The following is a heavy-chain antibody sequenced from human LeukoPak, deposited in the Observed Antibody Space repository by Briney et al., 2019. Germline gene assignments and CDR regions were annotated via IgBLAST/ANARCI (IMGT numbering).Heavy chain of an antibody. CDR1: GLPIADFA. Sequence: GGSLRLSCVASGLPIADFAMHWVRQAPGKGLEWVSLISGDGVSTFYADSVKGRFSISRDSSKNSLSLEMNSLRTEDTAMYYCARESGKFDYWGQGTLVAVSS. J-gene: IGHJ4*02. V-gene: IGHV3-43*02. CDR3: ARESGKFDY. CDR2: ISGDGVST.